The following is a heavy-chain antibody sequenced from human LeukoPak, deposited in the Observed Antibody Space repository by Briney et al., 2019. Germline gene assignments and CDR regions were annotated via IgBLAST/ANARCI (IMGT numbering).Heavy chain of an antibody. Sequence: SETLSLTCSVAGGSMNSGDHYWDWIRQSPAKGLQWIATIFHTGSAFYNPSLASRVNISVDTSKSQFSLKIISVTASDTALYFCARLDRSDFGRGFLASWGQGTMVTVSS. CDR3: ARLDRSDFGRGFLAS. D-gene: IGHD3-3*01. V-gene: IGHV4-39*01. CDR2: IFHTGSA. J-gene: IGHJ1*01. CDR1: GGSMNSGDHY.